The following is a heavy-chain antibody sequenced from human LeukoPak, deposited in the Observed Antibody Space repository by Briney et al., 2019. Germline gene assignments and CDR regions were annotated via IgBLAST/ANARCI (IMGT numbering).Heavy chain of an antibody. CDR2: INHSGST. V-gene: IGHV4-34*01. CDR3: ARGRGRAYHDILTGRHGMDV. D-gene: IGHD3-9*01. CDR1: GGSFSGYY. Sequence: SETLSLTCAVYGGSFSGYYWSWIRQPPGKGLEWIGEINHSGSTNYNPSLKSRVTISVDTSKNQFSLKLSSVTAADTAVYYCARGRGRAYHDILTGRHGMDVWGQGTTVTVSS. J-gene: IGHJ6*02.